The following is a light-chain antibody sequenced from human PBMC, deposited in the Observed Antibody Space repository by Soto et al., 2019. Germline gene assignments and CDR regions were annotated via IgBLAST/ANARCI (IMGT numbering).Light chain of an antibody. CDR1: SSDVGGYNY. J-gene: IGLJ1*01. V-gene: IGLV2-14*01. CDR3: SSYISSSIDYV. CDR2: EVS. Sequence: QSALTQPASVSGSPGQSITISCTGTSSDVGGYNYVSWYQQHPGKAPKLMIYEVSNRPSGVSNRFSGSKSVNTASLTISGLQAEDEADYYCSSYISSSIDYVFGTGTKVTVL.